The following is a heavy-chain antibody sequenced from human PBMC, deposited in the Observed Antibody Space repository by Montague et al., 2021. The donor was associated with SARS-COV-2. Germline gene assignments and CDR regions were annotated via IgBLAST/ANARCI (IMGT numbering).Heavy chain of an antibody. V-gene: IGHV4-39*01. CDR3: ARGRKSRVSVVRGVLTSPYFEF. Sequence: SETLSLTCTVTGGPISGSSDYWGWIRQSPGKGLEWIASVDYSGNTYYGPSLKSRLTISVDASKNQFSLRVTSVTGADRAVYYCARGRKSRVSVVRGVLTSPYFEFRGQGTPVVASS. CDR2: VDYSGNT. J-gene: IGHJ4*02. CDR1: GGPISGSSDY. D-gene: IGHD3-10*01.